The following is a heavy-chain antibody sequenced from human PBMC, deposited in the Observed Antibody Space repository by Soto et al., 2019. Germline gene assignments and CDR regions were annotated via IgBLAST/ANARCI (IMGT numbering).Heavy chain of an antibody. V-gene: IGHV4-31*03. CDR1: GGSISSGGYY. CDR2: IYYSGST. Sequence: QVQLQESGPGLVKPSQTLSLTCTVSGGSISSGGYYWSWIGQHPGKGLEWIGYIYYSGSTYYNPSLKSRVTLSVDTSKNQFSLKLSSVTAADTAVYYCARGGYYDSSGYYGYWGQGTLVTVSS. J-gene: IGHJ4*02. D-gene: IGHD3-22*01. CDR3: ARGGYYDSSGYYGY.